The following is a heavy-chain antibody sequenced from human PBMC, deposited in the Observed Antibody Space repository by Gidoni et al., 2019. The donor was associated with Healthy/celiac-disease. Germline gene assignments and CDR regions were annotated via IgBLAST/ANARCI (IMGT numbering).Heavy chain of an antibody. D-gene: IGHD3-22*01. Sequence: QVQLQESGPGLVKPSETLSLTCAVSGYSISSGYYWGWIRQPPGKGLEWIGSIDHSGSTYYNPSLKSRVTKSVDTSKNQFYLKLSSVTAADTAVYYCARDAYYYDSSGYYWGSYYYYGMDVWGQGTTVTVSS. CDR2: IDHSGST. CDR3: ARDAYYYDSSGYYWGSYYYYGMDV. V-gene: IGHV4-38-2*02. CDR1: GYSISSGYY. J-gene: IGHJ6*02.